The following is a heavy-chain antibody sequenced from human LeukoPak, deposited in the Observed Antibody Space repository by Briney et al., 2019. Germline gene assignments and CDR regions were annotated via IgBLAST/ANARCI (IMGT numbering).Heavy chain of an antibody. V-gene: IGHV1-69*05. CDR2: IIPIFGTA. CDR1: GGTFSSYA. J-gene: IGHJ3*02. CDR3: ARGALGFDAFDI. Sequence: ASVKVSCKASGGTFSSYAISWVRQAPGQGLEWMGGIIPIFGTANYAQKLQGRVTMTTDTSTSTAYMELRSLRSDDTAVYYCARGALGFDAFDIWGQGTMVTVSS.